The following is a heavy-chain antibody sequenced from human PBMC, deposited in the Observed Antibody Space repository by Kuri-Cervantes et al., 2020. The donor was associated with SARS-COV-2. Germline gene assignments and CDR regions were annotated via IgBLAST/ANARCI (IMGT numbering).Heavy chain of an antibody. CDR2: IGSSGSDM. D-gene: IGHD5-24*01. Sequence: GESLKISCAASGFTFSSYGMNWVRQAPGKGLQWVSYIGSSGSDMHYADSVKGRFTISRDNAKNSLYLQMNSLRAEDTAVYYCARATREGYDYWGQGALVTVSS. CDR1: GFTFSSYG. J-gene: IGHJ4*02. CDR3: ARATREGYDY. V-gene: IGHV3-48*01.